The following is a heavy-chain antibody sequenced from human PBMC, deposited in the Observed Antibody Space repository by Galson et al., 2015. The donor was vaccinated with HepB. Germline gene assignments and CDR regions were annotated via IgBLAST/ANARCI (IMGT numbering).Heavy chain of an antibody. Sequence: SLRLSCAASGFTFSDYYMSWIRQAPGKGLEWVSYISSSSSYTNYADSVKGRFTISRDNAKNSLYLQMNSLRAEDTAVYYCARDGIAARPMLMDVWGQGTTVTVSS. CDR1: GFTFSDYY. V-gene: IGHV3-11*06. CDR2: ISSSSSYT. CDR3: ARDGIAARPMLMDV. D-gene: IGHD6-6*01. J-gene: IGHJ6*02.